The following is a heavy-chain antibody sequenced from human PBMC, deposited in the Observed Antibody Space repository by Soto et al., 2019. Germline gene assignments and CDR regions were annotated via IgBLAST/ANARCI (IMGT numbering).Heavy chain of an antibody. J-gene: IGHJ6*03. V-gene: IGHV3-64*01. CDR3: ARRARPDFYYMDA. CDR1: GFTLSGYA. Sequence: EVQLAESGGGLAQPGGSLRLSCAASGFTLSGYAMDWVRQAPGKGLEYVSGISSNGVGTYYANSVQGRFTISRDNSKNAVYHQMGSVRSEDVAVYYCARRARPDFYYMDAWGKGTTVTVSS. CDR2: ISSNGVGT. D-gene: IGHD6-6*01.